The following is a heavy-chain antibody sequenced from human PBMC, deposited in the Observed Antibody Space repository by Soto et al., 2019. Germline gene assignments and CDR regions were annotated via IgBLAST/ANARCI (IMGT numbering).Heavy chain of an antibody. V-gene: IGHV3-23*01. CDR3: AKLNGMITFGGAYYYYGMEV. CDR1: GFTFSSYA. D-gene: IGHD3-16*01. CDR2: ISGSGGTT. J-gene: IGHJ6*02. Sequence: HPGGSLRLSCAASGFTFSSYAMTWVRQAPGKGLEWVSAISGSGGTTYYADSVKGRFTISRDNSKNTLYVQMNSLRAEDTAVYYCAKLNGMITFGGAYYYYGMEVWGQGTTVTVSS.